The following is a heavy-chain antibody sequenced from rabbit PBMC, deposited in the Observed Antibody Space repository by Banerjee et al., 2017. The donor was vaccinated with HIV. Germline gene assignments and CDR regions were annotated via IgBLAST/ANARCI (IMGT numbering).Heavy chain of an antibody. CDR2: IYAGTDNT. V-gene: IGHV1S45*01. J-gene: IGHJ4*01. D-gene: IGHD6-1*01. CDR3: ARDSSYAGYPGYGYAYYFNL. CDR1: GFSFSSSYW. Sequence: QQQLVESGGGLVKPGASLTLTCTASGFSFSSSYWISWVRQAPGKGLEWIAYIYAGTDNTWYASWAKGRFTISKTSSTTVTLQMTRLTAADTATYFCARDSSYAGYPGYGYAYYFNLWGQGTLVTVS.